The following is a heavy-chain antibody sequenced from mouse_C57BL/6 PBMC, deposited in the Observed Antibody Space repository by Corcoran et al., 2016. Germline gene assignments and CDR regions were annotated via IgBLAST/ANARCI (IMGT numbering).Heavy chain of an antibody. V-gene: IGHV1-9*01. D-gene: IGHD2-13*01. CDR3: ARSCDRDY. CDR2: ILPGSGST. J-gene: IGHJ2*01. CDR1: GYTFTGSW. Sequence: QVQLQQSGAELMKPGASVKISCKATGYTFTGSWIEWVKQRPGHGLEWIGEILPGSGSTTYTEKFKGKATFTAATSSTTAYMQLSSLTTEDSAIYYCARSCDRDYGGQGTTLTVSS.